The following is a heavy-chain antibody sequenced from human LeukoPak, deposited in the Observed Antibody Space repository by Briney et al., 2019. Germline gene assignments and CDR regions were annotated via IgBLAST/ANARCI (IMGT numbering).Heavy chain of an antibody. CDR2: IIPIFGTA. V-gene: IGHV1-69*06. D-gene: IGHD3-22*01. CDR1: GGTFSSYA. CDR3: ARSAPTYYYDSSGDPAFDY. J-gene: IGHJ4*02. Sequence: SVKVSCTASGGTFSSYAISWVRQAPGQGLEWMGGIIPIFGTANYAQKFQGRVTITADKSTSTAYMELSSLRSEDTAVYYCARSAPTYYYDSSGDPAFDYWGQGTLVTVSS.